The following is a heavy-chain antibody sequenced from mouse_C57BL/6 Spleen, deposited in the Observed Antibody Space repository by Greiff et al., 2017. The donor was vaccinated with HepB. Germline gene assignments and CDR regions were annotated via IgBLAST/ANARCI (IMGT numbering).Heavy chain of an antibody. J-gene: IGHJ2*01. D-gene: IGHD2-4*01. V-gene: IGHV3-6*01. Sequence: EVKLQESGPGLVKPSQSLSLTCSVTGYSITSGYYWNWIRQFPGNKLEWMGYISYDGSNNYNPSLKNRISIPRDTSKNQFFLKLNSVTTEDTATYYCARDYDYDGVDYWGQGTTLTVSS. CDR3: ARDYDYDGVDY. CDR1: GYSITSGYY. CDR2: ISYDGSN.